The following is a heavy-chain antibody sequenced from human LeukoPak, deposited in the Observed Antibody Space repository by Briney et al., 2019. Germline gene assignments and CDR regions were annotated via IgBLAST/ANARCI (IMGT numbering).Heavy chain of an antibody. D-gene: IGHD3-9*01. CDR3: ARDQKFVRYFGGADWFDP. CDR2: INPSGGST. CDR1: GYTFTSYY. Sequence: ASVTVSCKASGYTFTSYYMHWVRQAPRHGLEWVGVINPSGGSTSYAQKFQARVTMTRDTSTSTVYMELRTLRSDDTAVYYCARDQKFVRYFGGADWFDPWGQGTLVTVSS. J-gene: IGHJ5*02. V-gene: IGHV1-46*01.